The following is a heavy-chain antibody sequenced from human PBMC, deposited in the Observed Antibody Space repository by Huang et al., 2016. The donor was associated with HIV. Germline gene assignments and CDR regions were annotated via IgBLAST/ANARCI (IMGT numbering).Heavy chain of an antibody. V-gene: IGHV3-9*01. CDR3: AHLPEPSSPWTDY. D-gene: IGHD1-1*01. CDR2: ITGYMERV. CDR1: GFTFDDCS. J-gene: IGHJ4*02. Sequence: EVHLVESGGGLVQPGRSLRLSCGASGFTFDDCSMHWVRQQPGKGLDDVSGITGYMERVFYGATVKVRFTISRDNAKNALYMQMNSLRGEDTALYYCAHLPEPSSPWTDYWGQGTLVTVSS.